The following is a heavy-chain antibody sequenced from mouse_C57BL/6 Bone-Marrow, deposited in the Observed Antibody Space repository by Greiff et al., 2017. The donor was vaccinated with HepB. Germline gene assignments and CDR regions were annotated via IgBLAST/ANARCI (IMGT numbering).Heavy chain of an antibody. CDR2: ISYDGSN. CDR3: ARDRTTVVALYYYAMDY. D-gene: IGHD1-1*01. J-gene: IGHJ4*01. CDR1: GYSITSGYY. V-gene: IGHV3-6*01. Sequence: EVHLVESGPGLVKPSQSLSLTCSVTGYSITSGYYWNWIRQFPGNKLEWMGYISYDGSNNYNPSLKNRISITRDTSKNQFFLKLNSVTTEDTATYYCARDRTTVVALYYYAMDYWGQGTSVTVSS.